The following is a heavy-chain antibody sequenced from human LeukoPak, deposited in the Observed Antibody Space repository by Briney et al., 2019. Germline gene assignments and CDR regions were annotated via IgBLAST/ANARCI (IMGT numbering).Heavy chain of an antibody. Sequence: GGSLRLSCIASGFTFDDHGMSWVRQAPGKGLEWVSNINWNGGSTGYVDSVKGRFTISRDNGKNSLYLQMNNLRVEDTAFYYCARDVSWGTSYFDYWGQGILVPVSS. CDR2: INWNGGST. CDR1: GFTFDDHG. V-gene: IGHV3-20*04. J-gene: IGHJ4*02. D-gene: IGHD1-1*01. CDR3: ARDVSWGTSYFDY.